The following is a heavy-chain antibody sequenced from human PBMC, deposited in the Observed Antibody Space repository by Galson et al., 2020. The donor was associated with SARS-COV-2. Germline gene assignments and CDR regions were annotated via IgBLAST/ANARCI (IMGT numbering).Heavy chain of an antibody. D-gene: IGHD2-2*02. CDR2: INPDANEK. J-gene: IGHJ6*02. V-gene: IGHV3-7*01. Sequence: GGSLRLSCAASGFTFSSYWMSWVRQAPGKGLEWVANINPDANEKYYVASVKGRFTISRDNAKNSLYLQMVSLRAEDTAVYFCETSVIPAAIERFYYYGMDVWGPGTTVTVSS. CDR1: GFTFSSYW. CDR3: ETSVIPAAIERFYYYGMDV.